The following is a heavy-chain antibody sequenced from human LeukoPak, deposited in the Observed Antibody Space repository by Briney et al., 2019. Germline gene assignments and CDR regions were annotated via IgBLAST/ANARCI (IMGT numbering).Heavy chain of an antibody. CDR1: GFTFSSYG. D-gene: IGHD2-21*02. CDR3: ARGPVTAIPGDLDY. V-gene: IGHV3-33*01. J-gene: IGHJ4*02. Sequence: PGRSLRLSCAASGFTFSSYGMHWVRQAPGKGLEWVAVIWYDGSYKYYADSVKGRFTISRDNSKNTLYLQMNSLRAEDTAVYYCARGPVTAIPGDLDYWGQGTLVTVSS. CDR2: IWYDGSYK.